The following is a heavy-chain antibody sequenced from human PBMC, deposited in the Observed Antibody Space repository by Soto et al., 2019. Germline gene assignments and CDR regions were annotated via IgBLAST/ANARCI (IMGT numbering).Heavy chain of an antibody. Sequence: SETLSLTCAVYGGSFSGYYWSWIRQPPGKGLEWIGEINHSGSTNYNPSLKSRVTISVDTSKNQFSLKLSSVTAADTAVYYCARGRRIAARYYFDYWGQGTLVTVSS. J-gene: IGHJ4*02. CDR1: GGSFSGYY. CDR2: INHSGST. CDR3: ARGRRIAARYYFDY. D-gene: IGHD6-6*01. V-gene: IGHV4-34*01.